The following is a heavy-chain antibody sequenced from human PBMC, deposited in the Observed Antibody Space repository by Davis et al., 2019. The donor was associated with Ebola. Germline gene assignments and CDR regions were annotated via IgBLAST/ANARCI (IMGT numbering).Heavy chain of an antibody. V-gene: IGHV3-73*01. CDR1: GFTFSGSA. D-gene: IGHD3-22*01. J-gene: IGHJ4*02. CDR3: TSSVYYYDSSGYRYFDY. Sequence: GESLKISCAASGFTFSGSAMHWVRQASGKGLEWVGRIRSKANSYATAYAASVKGRFTISRDDSKNTAYLQMNSLKTEDTAVYYCTSSVYYYDSSGYRYFDYWGQGTLVTVSS. CDR2: IRSKANSYAT.